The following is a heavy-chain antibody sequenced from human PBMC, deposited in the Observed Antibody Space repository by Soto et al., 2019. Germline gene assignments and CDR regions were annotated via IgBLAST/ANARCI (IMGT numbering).Heavy chain of an antibody. CDR3: AKDSPSHVGGWELPFDY. D-gene: IGHD2-21*01. CDR2: ISGSGGTT. J-gene: IGHJ4*02. CDR1: GLTFGSYA. V-gene: IGHV3-23*01. Sequence: EVQLLESGGGLVQPGGSLRLSCAASGLTFGSYAMSWVRQAPGKGLEWVSAISGSGGTTYYADSVRGRFTICRDNSENTLYLQMNSLRADDTAVYYCAKDSPSHVGGWELPFDYWGQGTLVTVSS.